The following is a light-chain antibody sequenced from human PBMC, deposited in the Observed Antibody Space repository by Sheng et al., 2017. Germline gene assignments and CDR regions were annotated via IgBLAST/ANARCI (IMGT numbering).Light chain of an antibody. CDR2: DDR. CDR3: QVWDSSTLL. CDR1: NIGSKS. Sequence: SYILTQPPSVSVAPGQTAKITCGGNNIGSKSVHWYQQKPGQAPVLVVYDDRDRPSGIPERFSGSNSGNTATLTISRVEAGDEADYYCQVWDSSTLLFGGGTKLTVL. V-gene: IGLV3-21*02. J-gene: IGLJ3*02.